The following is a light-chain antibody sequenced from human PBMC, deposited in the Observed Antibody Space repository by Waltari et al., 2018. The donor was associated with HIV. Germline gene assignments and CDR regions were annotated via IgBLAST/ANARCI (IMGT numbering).Light chain of an antibody. V-gene: IGKV1-16*02. CDR1: QDITGF. Sequence: DVQMTQSPSSLSVSIGDRVIITCRASQDITGFLAWFQHRPGKAPKSLIYGTSTLQSGVPSSKFSGSGSGTEFMLTITNLQPEDTGTYYCQQYSAYPLTFGGGTKVEI. CDR3: QQYSAYPLT. J-gene: IGKJ4*01. CDR2: GTS.